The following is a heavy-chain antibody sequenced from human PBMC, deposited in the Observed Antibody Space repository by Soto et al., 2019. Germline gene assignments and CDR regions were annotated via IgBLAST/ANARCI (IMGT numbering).Heavy chain of an antibody. CDR3: ARQYCSSTSCYRYWFDP. CDR2: IYPGDSDT. V-gene: IGHV5-51*01. D-gene: IGHD2-2*01. J-gene: IGHJ5*02. CDR1: GYSFTSYW. Sequence: GESLKISCKGSGYSFTSYWIGWVRQMPGKGLEWMGIIYPGDSDTRYSPSFQGQVTISADKSISTAYLQWSSLKASDTAMYYCARQYCSSTSCYRYWFDPWGQGTLVTVSS.